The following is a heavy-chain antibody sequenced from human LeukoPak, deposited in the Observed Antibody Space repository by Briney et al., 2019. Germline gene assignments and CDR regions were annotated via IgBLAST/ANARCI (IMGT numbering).Heavy chain of an antibody. CDR1: GGSFSGYY. CDR2: IYTSGST. V-gene: IGHV4-59*10. CDR3: AGGGGYFDWLFDDY. Sequence: SETLSLTCAVYGGSFSGYYWSWIRQPAGKGLEWIGRIYTSGSTNYNPSLKSRVTMSVDTSKNQFSLKLSSVTAADTAVYYCAGGGGYFDWLFDDYWGQGTLVTVSS. J-gene: IGHJ4*02. D-gene: IGHD3-9*01.